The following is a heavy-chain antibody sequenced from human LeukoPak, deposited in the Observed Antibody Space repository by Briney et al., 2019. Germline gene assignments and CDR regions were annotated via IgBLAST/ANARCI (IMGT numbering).Heavy chain of an antibody. Sequence: SETLSLTCTVSGGSISSGGYYWSWIRRPPGKGLEWIGYIYHSGSTYYNPSLKSRVTISVDRSKNQFSLKLSSVTAADTAVYYCARGTLEYSSSSGDYWGQGTLVTVSS. CDR2: IYHSGST. J-gene: IGHJ4*02. CDR1: GGSISSGGYY. V-gene: IGHV4-30-2*01. D-gene: IGHD6-6*01. CDR3: ARGTLEYSSSSGDY.